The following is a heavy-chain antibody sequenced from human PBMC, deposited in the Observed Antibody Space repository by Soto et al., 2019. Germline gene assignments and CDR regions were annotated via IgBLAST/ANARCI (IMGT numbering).Heavy chain of an antibody. Sequence: QLQLQESGSGLVKPSQTLSLTCAVSGGSISSGGYSWSWIRQPPGQGLEWIGYSYHSGSTNYNPALMRRVPISVGRSKNQFCRKLSAVTAAETAAYYCARGPDRWGQGTMVTVSS. J-gene: IGHJ5*02. CDR3: ARGPDR. CDR2: SYHSGST. V-gene: IGHV4-30-2*01. CDR1: GGSISSGGYS.